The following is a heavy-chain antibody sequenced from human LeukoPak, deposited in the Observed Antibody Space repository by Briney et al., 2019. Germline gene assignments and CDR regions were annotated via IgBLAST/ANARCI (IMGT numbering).Heavy chain of an antibody. CDR1: GFTFSRYW. CDR2: IDNDGTTT. D-gene: IGHD3-22*01. Sequence: GGSLRLSCATSGFTFSRYWMHWVRQVPGKGLEWVSRIDNDGTTTSYADSVKGRFSIFRDNGKNMVYLQMDSARAEDTAVYYCARGGIMIVVGGGLFDFWGQGTLVTVSS. CDR3: ARGGIMIVVGGGLFDF. V-gene: IGHV3-74*01. J-gene: IGHJ4*02.